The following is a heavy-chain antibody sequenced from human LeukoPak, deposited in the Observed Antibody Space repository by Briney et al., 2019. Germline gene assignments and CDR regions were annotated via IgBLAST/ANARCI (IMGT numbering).Heavy chain of an antibody. V-gene: IGHV3-21*01. D-gene: IGHD2-8*01. CDR2: ISSSSSYI. CDR3: ARGQPRYCTNGVCYQYWYFDL. J-gene: IGHJ2*01. Sequence: PGGSLRLSCAASGFTFSSYSMNWVRQAPGKGLEWVSSISSSSSYIYYADSVKGRFTISRDNAKNSLYLQMNSLRAEDTAVYYCARGQPRYCTNGVCYQYWYFDLWGRGTLVTVSS. CDR1: GFTFSSYS.